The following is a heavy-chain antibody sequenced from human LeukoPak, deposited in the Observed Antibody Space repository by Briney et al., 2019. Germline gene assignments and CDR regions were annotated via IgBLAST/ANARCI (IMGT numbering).Heavy chain of an antibody. CDR3: AHSKDIGTAAYNWFDP. V-gene: IGHV2-5*02. J-gene: IGHJ5*02. CDR1: GVSLSSSGVG. D-gene: IGHD5-12*01. CDR2: IYWDDDK. Sequence: SGPTLVKPTQTLTLTCSLSGVSLSSSGVGVGWIRQPPGKALEWLALIYWDDDKRYSPSLKSRLTITKDTSKNQVVLTMTNMDPVDTATYYCAHSKDIGTAAYNWFDPWGQGTLVTVSS.